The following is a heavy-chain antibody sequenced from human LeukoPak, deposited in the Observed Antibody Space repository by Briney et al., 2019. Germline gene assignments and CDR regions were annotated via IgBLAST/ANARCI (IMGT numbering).Heavy chain of an antibody. CDR2: IYHSGST. D-gene: IGHD4-23*01. J-gene: IGHJ3*02. CDR3: ARDSATVARIYAFDI. Sequence: SETLSLTCTVSGYSISSGYYWGWIRQPPRKGLEWIGSIYHSGSTYYNPSLKSRVTISVDTSKNQFSLKLSSVTAADTAVYYCARDSATVARIYAFDIWGQGTMVTVSS. CDR1: GYSISSGYY. V-gene: IGHV4-38-2*02.